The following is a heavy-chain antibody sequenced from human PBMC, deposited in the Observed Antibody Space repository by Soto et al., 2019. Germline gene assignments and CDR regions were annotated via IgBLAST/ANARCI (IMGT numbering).Heavy chain of an antibody. CDR1: GYTFTSYT. Sequence: QVRLVHSETEVKKPGASVNVSCKASGYTFTSYTISWVRQAPGQGLEWMGWISANNGNTEFAQKFQDRLTMIADTTTSTASLELRTLRPDDTAVYYCASSLPWFDPWGQGTLVAVSS. CDR3: ASSLPWFDP. V-gene: IGHV1-18*01. J-gene: IGHJ5*02. CDR2: ISANNGNT.